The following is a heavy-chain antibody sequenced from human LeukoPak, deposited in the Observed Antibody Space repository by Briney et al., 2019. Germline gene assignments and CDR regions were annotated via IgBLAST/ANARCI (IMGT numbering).Heavy chain of an antibody. CDR3: ARDRYSSSWSAGVDY. D-gene: IGHD6-13*01. Sequence: GGSLRLSCAASGFTFSSYSMNWVRQAPGKGLEWVSSISSSSGYIYYADSVKGRFTISRDNAKNSLYLQMNSLRAEDTAVYYCARDRYSSSWSAGVDYWGQGTLVTVSS. CDR2: ISSSSGYI. V-gene: IGHV3-21*01. J-gene: IGHJ4*02. CDR1: GFTFSSYS.